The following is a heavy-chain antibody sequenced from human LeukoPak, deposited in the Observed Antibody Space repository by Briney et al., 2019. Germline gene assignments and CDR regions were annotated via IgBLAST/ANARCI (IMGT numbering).Heavy chain of an antibody. J-gene: IGHJ5*02. CDR3: ARETSSPSGSYFDP. Sequence: SETLSLTCTVTGCSISSYYWSWIRQPPGKGLEWIGYIYYSGSTNYNPSLKSRVTISVDTSKNQFSLKLSSVTAADTAVYYCARETSSPSGSYFDPWGQGTLVTVSS. D-gene: IGHD1-26*01. CDR2: IYYSGST. CDR1: GCSISSYY. V-gene: IGHV4-59*01.